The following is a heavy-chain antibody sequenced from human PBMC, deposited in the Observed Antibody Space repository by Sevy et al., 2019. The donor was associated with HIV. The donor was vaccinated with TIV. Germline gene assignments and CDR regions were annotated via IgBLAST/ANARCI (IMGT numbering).Heavy chain of an antibody. CDR1: GFTFSSYS. CDR3: ARDIEESGIQLWMYYFDY. Sequence: GGSLRLSCAASGFTFSSYSMNWVRQAPGNGLEWVSYISSSSSTIYYADSVKGRFTISRDNAKNSLYLQMNSLRDEDTAVYYCARDIEESGIQLWMYYFDYWGQGTLVTVSS. CDR2: ISSSSSTI. J-gene: IGHJ4*02. D-gene: IGHD5-18*01. V-gene: IGHV3-48*02.